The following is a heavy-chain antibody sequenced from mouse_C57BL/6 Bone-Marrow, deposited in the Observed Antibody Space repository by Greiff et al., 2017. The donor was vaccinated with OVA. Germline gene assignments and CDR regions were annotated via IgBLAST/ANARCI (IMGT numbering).Heavy chain of an antibody. D-gene: IGHD1-1*01. CDR1: GFTFSSYA. J-gene: IGHJ3*01. Sequence: EVMLVESGGGLVKPGGSLKLSCAASGFTFSSYAMSWVRQTPEKRLEWVATISDGGSYTYYPDHVKGRFTICRDNAKNNLYLQMSHLKSEDTAMYYCARALYYYGIPFAYWGQGTLVTVSA. CDR3: ARALYYYGIPFAY. CDR2: ISDGGSYT. V-gene: IGHV5-4*03.